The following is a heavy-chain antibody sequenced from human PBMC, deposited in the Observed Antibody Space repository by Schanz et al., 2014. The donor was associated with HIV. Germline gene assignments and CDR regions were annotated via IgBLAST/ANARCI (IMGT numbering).Heavy chain of an antibody. J-gene: IGHJ6*02. CDR1: GGTFSAHA. Sequence: VQLVESGGGMVLPGTSLRLSCAASGGTFSAHAFHWVRQAPGRGLEWVSSITGSGSSTYYADSVKGRFTISRDNSKNTLFLQLNSLRAEDTAVYFCAKDSRLEWLNPYNYYGMDVWGQGTTVTVS. CDR2: ITGSGSST. CDR3: AKDSRLEWLNPYNYYGMDV. D-gene: IGHD3-3*01. V-gene: IGHV3-23*04.